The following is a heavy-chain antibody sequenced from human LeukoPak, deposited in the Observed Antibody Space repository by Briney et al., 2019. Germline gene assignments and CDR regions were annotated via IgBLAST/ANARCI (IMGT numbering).Heavy chain of an antibody. Sequence: GASVKVSCKASGYTFTGYYMHWVRQAPGQGLEWMGWINPNSGGTNYAQKFQGRVTMTRDTSISTAYMELSRLRSDDTAVYYCARDNNAYYVQGDWFDPWGQGTLVTVSS. CDR2: INPNSGGT. CDR1: GYTFTGYY. J-gene: IGHJ5*02. CDR3: ARDNNAYYVQGDWFDP. D-gene: IGHD1-26*01. V-gene: IGHV1-2*02.